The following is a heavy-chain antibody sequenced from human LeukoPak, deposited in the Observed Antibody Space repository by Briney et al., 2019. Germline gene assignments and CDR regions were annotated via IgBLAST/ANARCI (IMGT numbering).Heavy chain of an antibody. Sequence: SETLSLTCTVSGGSISNYYWNWIRQPPGKGLKWIGYIYRSGSTNYNPSLKSRVTISVDTSKNQFSLKLSSVTAADTAVYYCAKSPYGEYYFDYWGQGTLVTVSS. D-gene: IGHD4-17*01. CDR1: GGSISNYY. CDR2: IYRSGST. J-gene: IGHJ4*02. CDR3: AKSPYGEYYFDY. V-gene: IGHV4-59*01.